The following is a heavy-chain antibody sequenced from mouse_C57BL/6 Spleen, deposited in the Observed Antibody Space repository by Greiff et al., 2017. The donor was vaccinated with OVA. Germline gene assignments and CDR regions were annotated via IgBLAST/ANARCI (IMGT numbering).Heavy chain of an antibody. CDR2: INPNNGGT. CDR1: GYTFTDYY. D-gene: IGHD2-2*01. J-gene: IGHJ4*01. CDR3: ARDYGYLDYYAMDY. Sequence: EVQLQQSGPELVKPGASVKISCTASGYTFTDYYMNWVQQSHGKSLEWIGDINPNNGGTSYNQKFKGKATLTVDKSSSTAYMELRSLTSEDSAVYYCARDYGYLDYYAMDYWGQGTSVTVSS. V-gene: IGHV1-26*01.